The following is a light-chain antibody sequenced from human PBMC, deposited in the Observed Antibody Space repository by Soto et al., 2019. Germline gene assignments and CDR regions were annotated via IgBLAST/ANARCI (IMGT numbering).Light chain of an antibody. Sequence: EIVMTQSPATLSMSPGERATLSCRASQGVSNNLAWYQQKPGQAPRLLIYDASTRATGVPARFSGSGSGTEFTLTISGLQSEDFAFYYCQQYTRWLTFGPGTKVHIK. CDR2: DAS. J-gene: IGKJ3*01. V-gene: IGKV3-15*01. CDR3: QQYTRWLT. CDR1: QGVSNN.